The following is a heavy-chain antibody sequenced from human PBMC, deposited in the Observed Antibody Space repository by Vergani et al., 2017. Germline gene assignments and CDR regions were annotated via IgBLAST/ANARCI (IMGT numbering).Heavy chain of an antibody. CDR1: GGSFSGYY. Sequence: QVQLQQWGAGLLKPSETLSLTCAVYGGSFSGYYWSWIRQPPGKGLEWMGEINHSGSTNYNPSLKSRVTISVDTSKNQFSLKLSSVTAADTAVYYCARGGRQWLGRTYFDYWGQGTLVTVSS. J-gene: IGHJ4*02. D-gene: IGHD6-19*01. CDR2: INHSGST. CDR3: ARGGRQWLGRTYFDY. V-gene: IGHV4-34*01.